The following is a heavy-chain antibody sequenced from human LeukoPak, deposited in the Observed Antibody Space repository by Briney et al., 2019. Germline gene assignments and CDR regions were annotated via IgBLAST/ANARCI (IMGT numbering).Heavy chain of an antibody. CDR3: ATEVWLRSFDY. D-gene: IGHD5-12*01. CDR1: GYTLTELS. CDR2: FDPEDGET. J-gene: IGHJ4*02. Sequence: ASVKVSCKVSGYTLTELSMHWVRQAPGKGLEWMGGFDPEDGETIYAQKFQGRVTMTEGTSTDTAYMELSSLRSEDTAVYYCATEVWLRSFDYWGQGTLVTVSS. V-gene: IGHV1-24*01.